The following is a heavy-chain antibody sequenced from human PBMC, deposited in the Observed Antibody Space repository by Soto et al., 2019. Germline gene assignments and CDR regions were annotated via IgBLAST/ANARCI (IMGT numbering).Heavy chain of an antibody. V-gene: IGHV3-33*01. CDR2: IWHDGGNK. CDR3: AREGDVNTGFGKDY. J-gene: IGHJ4*02. Sequence: PGGSLRLSCAASGFTFSSYGMHWVRQAPGKGLEWVALIWHDGGNKFYAESVKGRFTISRDNSKNTLYLQMTSLSAEDTAMYYCAREGDVNTGFGKDYWGQGTLVTVSS. CDR1: GFTFSSYG. D-gene: IGHD3-16*01.